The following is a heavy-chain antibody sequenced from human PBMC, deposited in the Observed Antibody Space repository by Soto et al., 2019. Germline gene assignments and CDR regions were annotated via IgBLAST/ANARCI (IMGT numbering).Heavy chain of an antibody. J-gene: IGHJ6*02. V-gene: IGHV1-8*01. Sequence: QVQLVQSGAEVKKPGASVKVSCKASGYTFTSYDINWVRQATGQGREWMGWMDPNSGNTGYAQKSQGRVTRARNTSISTAYMELSSLRSEDTAVYYGARGKTSYGMDVWGQGTTVTVSS. CDR1: GYTFTSYD. CDR2: MDPNSGNT. CDR3: ARGKTSYGMDV.